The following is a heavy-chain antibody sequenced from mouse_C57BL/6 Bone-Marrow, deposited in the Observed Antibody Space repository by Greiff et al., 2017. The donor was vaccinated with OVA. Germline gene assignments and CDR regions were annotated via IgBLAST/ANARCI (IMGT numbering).Heavy chain of an antibody. J-gene: IGHJ2*01. V-gene: IGHV1-74*01. D-gene: IGHD1-1*01. CDR1: GYTFTSYW. CDR2: IHPSDNDT. CDR3: ACCYYYGSSYLDY. Sequence: QVQLQQPGAELVKPGASVKVSCKASGYTFTSYWMHWVKQRPGQGLEWIGRIHPSDNDTNYNQKFKGKATLTVDKSSSTAYMQLSSLTSEDSAVYYCACCYYYGSSYLDYGGQGTTLPVSS.